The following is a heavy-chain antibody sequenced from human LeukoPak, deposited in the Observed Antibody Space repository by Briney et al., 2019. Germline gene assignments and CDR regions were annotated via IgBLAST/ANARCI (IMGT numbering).Heavy chain of an antibody. J-gene: IGHJ4*02. V-gene: IGHV3-13*01. CDR1: GFTFTSYD. CDR3: ARMGWFGEPDYLDY. CDR2: IGTAGDT. Sequence: PGGSLRLSCTASGFTFTSYDMHWVRQATGQGLEWVSAIGTAGDTYYPGSVKGRFTISRDNAKNSLYLQMNSLRAEDTAVYYCARMGWFGEPDYLDYWGQGTLVTVSS. D-gene: IGHD3-10*01.